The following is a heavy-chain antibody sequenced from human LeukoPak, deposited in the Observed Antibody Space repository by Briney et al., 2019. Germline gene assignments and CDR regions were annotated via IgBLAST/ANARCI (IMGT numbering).Heavy chain of an antibody. Sequence: ASVKVSCKASGYTFTGYYMHWVRQAPGQGLEWMGWINPNSGGTNYAQKFQGRVTMTRDTSISTAYMELSRLRSDDTAVYYCAREPRRIAAAGTVDYWGQETLVTVSS. V-gene: IGHV1-2*02. D-gene: IGHD6-13*01. CDR3: AREPRRIAAAGTVDY. CDR1: GYTFTGYY. J-gene: IGHJ4*02. CDR2: INPNSGGT.